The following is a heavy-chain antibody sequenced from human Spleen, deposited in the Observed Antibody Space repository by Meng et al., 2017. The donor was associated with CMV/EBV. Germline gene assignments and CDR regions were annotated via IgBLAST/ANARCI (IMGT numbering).Heavy chain of an antibody. J-gene: IGHJ5*02. D-gene: IGHD2-2*01. CDR1: GFTVSSNY. V-gene: IGHV3-23*03. CDR2: IYAGGTSA. Sequence: AASGFTVSSNYMSWVRQAPGKGLEWVSLIYAGGTSADYADSVKGRFTISRDNSKNMLFLQMNSLRAEDTAVYYCAKEIVPAAPTGCFDPWGQGTLVTVSS. CDR3: AKEIVPAAPTGCFDP.